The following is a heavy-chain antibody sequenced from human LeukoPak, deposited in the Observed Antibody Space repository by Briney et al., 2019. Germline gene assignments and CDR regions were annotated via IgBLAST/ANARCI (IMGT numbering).Heavy chain of an antibody. D-gene: IGHD4-11*01. J-gene: IGHJ4*02. CDR3: ARGGDYSNYGDY. CDR1: GYTFTGYY. CDR2: INPNSGNT. Sequence: GASVKVSCKASGYTFTGYYMHWVRQAPGQGLEWMGWINPNSGNTGYAQKFQGRVTITRNTSISTAYMELSSLRSEDTAVYYCARGGDYSNYGDYWGQGTLVTVSS. V-gene: IGHV1-8*03.